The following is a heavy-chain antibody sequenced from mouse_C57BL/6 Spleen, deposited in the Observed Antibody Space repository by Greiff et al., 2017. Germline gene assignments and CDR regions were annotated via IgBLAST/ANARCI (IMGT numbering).Heavy chain of an antibody. Sequence: EVKLQESGPGLVKPSQSLSLTCSVTGYSITSGYYWNWIRQFPGNKLEWMGYISYDGSNNYNPSLKNRISITRDTSKNQFFLKLNSVTTEDTATYYCAGRANWGYFDVWGTGTTVTVSS. CDR2: ISYDGSN. D-gene: IGHD4-1*01. CDR3: AGRANWGYFDV. J-gene: IGHJ1*03. V-gene: IGHV3-6*01. CDR1: GYSITSGYY.